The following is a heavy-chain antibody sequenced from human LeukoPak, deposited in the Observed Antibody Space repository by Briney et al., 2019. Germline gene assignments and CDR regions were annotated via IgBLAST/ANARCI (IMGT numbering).Heavy chain of an antibody. CDR1: GGSISSSSYY. J-gene: IGHJ4*02. CDR3: ATCGGTMVRGVINY. Sequence: ASETLSLTCTVSGGSISSSSYYWGWIRQPPGKGLEWIGSIYYSGSTYYNPSLKSRVTISVDTSKNQFSLKLSSVTAADTAVYYSATCGGTMVRGVINYWGQGTLVTVSS. V-gene: IGHV4-39*01. CDR2: IYYSGST. D-gene: IGHD3-10*01.